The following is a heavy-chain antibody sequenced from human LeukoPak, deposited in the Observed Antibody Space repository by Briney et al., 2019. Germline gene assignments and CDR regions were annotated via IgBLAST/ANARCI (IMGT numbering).Heavy chain of an antibody. CDR1: GSNFVDYW. D-gene: IGHD6-13*01. CDR3: ARQPYSSSWYDQMYYFDY. J-gene: IGHJ4*02. Sequence: GESLKISCKDSGSNFVDYWIGWVRQMPGKGLEWMGIIYPGDSDTRYSPSFQGQVTISADKSISTAYLQWSSLKASDTAMYYCARQPYSSSWYDQMYYFDYWGQGTLVTVSS. V-gene: IGHV5-51*01. CDR2: IYPGDSDT.